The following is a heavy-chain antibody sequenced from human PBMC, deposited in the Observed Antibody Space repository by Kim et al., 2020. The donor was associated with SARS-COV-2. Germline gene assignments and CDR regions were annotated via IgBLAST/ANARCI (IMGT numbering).Heavy chain of an antibody. V-gene: IGHV3-23*01. Sequence: GGSLRLSCAASGFTFSSYAMSWVRQAPGKGLEWVSAISGSGGSTYYADXMKGGCTLXXXXSKXTLYVXMNSLRAEDTXXXXCSKXXGYGLVTPYNWFDPXXXGT. D-gene: IGHD5-18*01. CDR1: GFTFSSYA. CDR2: ISGSGGST. J-gene: IGHJ5*02. CDR3: SKXXGYGLVTPYNWFDP.